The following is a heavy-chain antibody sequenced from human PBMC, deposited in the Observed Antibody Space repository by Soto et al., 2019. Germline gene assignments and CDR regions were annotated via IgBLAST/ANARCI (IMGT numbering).Heavy chain of an antibody. Sequence: VQLLESGGGLIQPGGSLRLSCAASGFTFSYGIHWLRQAPGKGLEWVAYISYDSSNKFYGECVKGRFTISRDNSKNTQFLQMNSLRAEDTAVYYCAKLVIGYCSGNTCDDYWGQGTLVAVSS. CDR3: AKLVIGYCSGNTCDDY. V-gene: IGHV3-30*18. D-gene: IGHD2-15*01. J-gene: IGHJ4*02. CDR2: ISYDSSNK. CDR1: GFTFSYG.